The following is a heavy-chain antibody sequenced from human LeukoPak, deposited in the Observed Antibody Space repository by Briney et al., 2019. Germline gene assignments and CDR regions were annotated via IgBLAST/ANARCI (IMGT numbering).Heavy chain of an antibody. CDR3: AREEDYGGNSYYMDV. D-gene: IGHD4-23*01. CDR1: GGSFSGYY. J-gene: IGHJ6*03. V-gene: IGHV4-34*01. Sequence: SETLSLTCAVYGGSFSGYYWSWIRQPPGKGLEWIGEINHSGSTNYNPSLKSRVTISVDTSKNQFSLRLSSVTAADTAVYYCAREEDYGGNSYYMDVWGKGTTVTVSS. CDR2: INHSGST.